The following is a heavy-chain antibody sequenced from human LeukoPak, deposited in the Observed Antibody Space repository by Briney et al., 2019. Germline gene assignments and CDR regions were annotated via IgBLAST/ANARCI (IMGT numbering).Heavy chain of an antibody. CDR3: ARGVLARGSSGWYFDY. Sequence: GGSLRLSCAASGFTFSSYAMHWVRQAPGKGLEWVAVISYDGSNKYYADSVKGRFTISRDNSKNTLYLQMNSLRAEDTAVYYCARGVLARGSSGWYFDYWGQGTLVTVSS. D-gene: IGHD6-19*01. J-gene: IGHJ4*02. V-gene: IGHV3-30-3*01. CDR1: GFTFSSYA. CDR2: ISYDGSNK.